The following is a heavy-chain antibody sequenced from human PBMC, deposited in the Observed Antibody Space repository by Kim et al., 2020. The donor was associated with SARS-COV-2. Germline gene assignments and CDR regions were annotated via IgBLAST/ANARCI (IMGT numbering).Heavy chain of an antibody. J-gene: IGHJ5*02. CDR2: INQDGTKK. CDR1: GFPFSSYW. Sequence: GGSLRLSCAVSGFPFSSYWMTWVRQVPKKGLEWVANINQDGTKKYYLDSVAGRFTISRHNANNSLYLQMNSLRVEDTAVYYCGRDPFGVTGSYGSWGQGTLVSVSS. CDR3: GRDPFGVTGSYGS. D-gene: IGHD1-26*01. V-gene: IGHV3-7*03.